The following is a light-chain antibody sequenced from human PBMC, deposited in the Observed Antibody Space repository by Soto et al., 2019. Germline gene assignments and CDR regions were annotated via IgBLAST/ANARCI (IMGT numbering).Light chain of an antibody. CDR2: KAS. CDR3: QKYNSYSLT. Sequence: DIQMTQSPSTLSASVGDRVTITCRASQSISSWLAWYQQKPGKAPKLLIYKASSLQTGVPSRFSGSGSGTEFTLTISSLQPDDFATYYCQKYNSYSLTFGGGTTLEIK. J-gene: IGKJ4*01. CDR1: QSISSW. V-gene: IGKV1-5*03.